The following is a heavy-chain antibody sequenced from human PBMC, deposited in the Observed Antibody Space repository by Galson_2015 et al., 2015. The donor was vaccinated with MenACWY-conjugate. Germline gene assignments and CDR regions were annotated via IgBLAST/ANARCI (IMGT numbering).Heavy chain of an antibody. CDR2: INWNGGST. CDR1: GFTFSSYS. J-gene: IGHJ4*02. Sequence: SLRLSCAASGFTFSSYSMNWVRQAPGKGLEWVSGINWNGGSTGYADYVKGRFTISRDNAKNSLYLQMNSLRAEDTALYYCARDFISSKDQPSPDYWGQGTLVTVSS. V-gene: IGHV3-20*04. CDR3: ARDFISSKDQPSPDY. D-gene: IGHD6-13*01.